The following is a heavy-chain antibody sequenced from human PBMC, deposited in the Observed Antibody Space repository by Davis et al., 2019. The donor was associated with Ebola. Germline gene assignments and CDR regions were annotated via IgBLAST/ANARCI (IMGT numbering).Heavy chain of an antibody. Sequence: PSETLSLTCTVSGGSISSSSYYCGWIRQPPGKGLEWIGSIYYSGSTYYNPSLKSRVTISVDTSKNQFSLKLSSVTAADTAVYYCARHGGIAAAGTDKDAFDIWGQGTMVTVSS. J-gene: IGHJ3*02. D-gene: IGHD6-13*01. CDR1: GGSISSSSYY. CDR2: IYYSGST. V-gene: IGHV4-39*01. CDR3: ARHGGIAAAGTDKDAFDI.